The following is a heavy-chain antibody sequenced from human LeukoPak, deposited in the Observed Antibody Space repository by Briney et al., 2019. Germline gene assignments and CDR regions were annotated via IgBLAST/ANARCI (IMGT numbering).Heavy chain of an antibody. CDR1: GFTFSSYW. V-gene: IGHV3-74*01. J-gene: IGHJ4*02. CDR2: INSDGSST. D-gene: IGHD3-10*01. CDR3: AKGLYGSGSYPDY. Sequence: PTGGSLRLSCAASGFTFSSYWMHWVRQAPGKGLVWVSRINSDGSSTSYADSVKGRFTISRDNAKNTLYLQMNSLRTEDMALYYCAKGLYGSGSYPDYWGQGTLVTVSS.